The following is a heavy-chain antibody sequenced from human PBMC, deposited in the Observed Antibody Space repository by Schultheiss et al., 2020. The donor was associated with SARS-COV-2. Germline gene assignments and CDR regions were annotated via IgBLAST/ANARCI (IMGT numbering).Heavy chain of an antibody. J-gene: IGHJ6*02. CDR1: GFTFSSYA. V-gene: IGHV3-23*01. CDR2: ISGSGGTT. D-gene: IGHD3-22*01. Sequence: GGSLRLSCAASGFTFSSYAMSWVRQAPGKGLEWVSGISGSGGTTYYADSVKGRFTISRDNSKNTLYLQMNSLRAEDTAVYYCAKDGLTTPSYFYYGLDVWGQGTTVTVSS. CDR3: AKDGLTTPSYFYYGLDV.